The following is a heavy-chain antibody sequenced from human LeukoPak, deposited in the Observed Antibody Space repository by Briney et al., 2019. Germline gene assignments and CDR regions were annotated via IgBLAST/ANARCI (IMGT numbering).Heavy chain of an antibody. J-gene: IGHJ4*02. V-gene: IGHV1-2*02. CDR2: INPNSGGT. Sequence: GASVKVSCKASGYTFTSYGISWVRQAPGQGLEWMGWINPNSGGTNYAQKFQGGVTMTRDTSISTAYMELSRLRSDDTAVYYCARGLYGSGNKFDYWGQGTLVTVSS. D-gene: IGHD3-10*01. CDR3: ARGLYGSGNKFDY. CDR1: GYTFTSYG.